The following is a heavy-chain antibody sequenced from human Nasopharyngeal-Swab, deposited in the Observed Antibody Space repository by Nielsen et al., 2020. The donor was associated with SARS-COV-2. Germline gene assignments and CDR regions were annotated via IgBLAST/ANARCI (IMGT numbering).Heavy chain of an antibody. D-gene: IGHD6-13*01. CDR3: AKDLASGGSSSWTGFFYYYYGMDV. Sequence: GGSLRLSCAASGFTFSGSTMHWVRQAPGQGLEWVSAISGSGGSTYYADSVKGRFTISRDNSKNTLYLQMNSLRAEDTAVYYCAKDLASGGSSSWTGFFYYYYGMDVWGQGTTVTVSS. J-gene: IGHJ6*02. V-gene: IGHV3-23*01. CDR2: ISGSGGST. CDR1: GFTFSGST.